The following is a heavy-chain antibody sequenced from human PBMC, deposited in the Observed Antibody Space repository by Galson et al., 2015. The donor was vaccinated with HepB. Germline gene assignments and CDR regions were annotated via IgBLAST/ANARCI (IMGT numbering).Heavy chain of an antibody. CDR2: MHGDGSTI. CDR1: GFSFTNFW. CDR3: ASQMDGRGSYAGS. Sequence: SLRLSCAASGFSFTNFWMHWVRQLPGKGLVWVARMHGDGSTINYADSVKGRFTIPRDNAKNTLYLQMSSLRVEDTAVYYCASQMDGRGSYAGSWGQGTMVTVSS. D-gene: IGHD1-26*01. J-gene: IGHJ3*01. V-gene: IGHV3-74*01.